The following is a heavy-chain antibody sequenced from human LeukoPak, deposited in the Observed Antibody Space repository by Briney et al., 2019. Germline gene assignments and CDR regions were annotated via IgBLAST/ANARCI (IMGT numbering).Heavy chain of an antibody. Sequence: SETLSLTCAVYGGSFSGYYWSWIRQPPGKGLEWIGEISHSGSTNYNPSLKSRVTVSVDTSKNQFSLKLTSMTAADTAVYYCARDNQSSGWGPHYFNYWGQGTLVTVSS. CDR3: ARDNQSSGWGPHYFNY. CDR1: GGSFSGYY. V-gene: IGHV4-34*01. D-gene: IGHD6-19*01. J-gene: IGHJ4*02. CDR2: ISHSGST.